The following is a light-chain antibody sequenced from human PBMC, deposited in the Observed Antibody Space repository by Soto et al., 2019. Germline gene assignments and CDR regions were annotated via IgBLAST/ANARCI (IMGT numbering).Light chain of an antibody. CDR2: EVS. CDR3: ASYVGSSIWV. CDR1: SSDVGAYKY. J-gene: IGLJ3*02. V-gene: IGLV2-8*01. Sequence: QSALTQPPSASGSPGQSVTISCTGTSSDVGAYKYVSWYQQYPGKAPKLMIYEVSTRPSGVPDRFSGSKSGNTASLTVSGLQGEDEADYYCASYVGSSIWVFGGGTKLTVL.